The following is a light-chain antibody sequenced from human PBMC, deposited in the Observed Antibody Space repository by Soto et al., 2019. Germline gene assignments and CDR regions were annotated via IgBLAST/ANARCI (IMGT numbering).Light chain of an antibody. V-gene: IGKV3-15*01. CDR1: QSISIN. J-gene: IGKJ5*01. Sequence: IVITRAPATLSFCSGERAILYCRASQSISINLAWYQQKPGQAPRLLIYAASNRATGVPARFSGSWSGTEFTLTISSLQSEDFAVYYCQQYNNWITFGQGTRLEIK. CDR2: AAS. CDR3: QQYNNWIT.